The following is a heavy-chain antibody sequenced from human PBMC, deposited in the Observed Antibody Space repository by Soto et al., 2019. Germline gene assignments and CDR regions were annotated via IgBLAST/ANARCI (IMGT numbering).Heavy chain of an antibody. CDR2: MNPNSGNT. CDR1: GYTFTSYD. D-gene: IGHD4-4*01. V-gene: IGHV1-8*01. CDR3: ARWPTVTISSSS. J-gene: IGHJ4*02. Sequence: SVKCSCKASGYTFTSYDINWVRQATGRGLEWMGWMNPNSGNTGYAQKFQGRATMTRNTSISTDYMALSSMRSEDTAVYYCARWPTVTISSSSWGQGTLVTVS.